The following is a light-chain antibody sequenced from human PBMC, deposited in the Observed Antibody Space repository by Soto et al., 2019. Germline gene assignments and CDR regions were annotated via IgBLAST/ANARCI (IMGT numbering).Light chain of an antibody. CDR3: LQHHSHPPT. V-gene: IGKV1-17*01. Sequence: DIQMTQSPSSLAASVGDRVTITRRASQDIRDELGWFQQKPGKAPKRLIYAASSLQSGVPSRFSGSGSGTDFTLTISSLQPEDFATYYCLQHHSHPPTFGQGTRIDI. CDR1: QDIRDE. CDR2: AAS. J-gene: IGKJ1*01.